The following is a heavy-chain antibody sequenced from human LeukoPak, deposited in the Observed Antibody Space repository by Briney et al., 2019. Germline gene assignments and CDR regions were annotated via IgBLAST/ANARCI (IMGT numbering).Heavy chain of an antibody. CDR2: ISGSGGST. CDR1: GFTFSSYA. J-gene: IGHJ4*02. Sequence: GGSLRLSCAASGFTFSSYAMNWVRQAPGKGLEWVSGISGSGGSTYYADSVKGRFTISRDNAKNTLYLQMNSLRAEDTAVYYCARGGDIVVVPAAIPEYWGQGTLVTVSS. CDR3: ARGGDIVVVPAAIPEY. D-gene: IGHD2-2*01. V-gene: IGHV3-23*01.